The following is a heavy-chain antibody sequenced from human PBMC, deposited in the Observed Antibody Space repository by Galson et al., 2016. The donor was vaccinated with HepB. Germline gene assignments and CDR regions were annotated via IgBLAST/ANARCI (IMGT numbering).Heavy chain of an antibody. CDR1: GFSFSSYA. CDR3: AKDPQWTTSSRGAFDV. V-gene: IGHV3-23*01. Sequence: SLRLSCAASGFSFSSYAMSWVRQAPGKGPEWVSTITGRGTSTYYADSVEGRFTISRDNSKSTLYLQMNGLRAEDTAVYYCAKDPQWTTSSRGAFDVWGQGTMLTVFS. CDR2: ITGRGTST. J-gene: IGHJ3*01. D-gene: IGHD6-6*01.